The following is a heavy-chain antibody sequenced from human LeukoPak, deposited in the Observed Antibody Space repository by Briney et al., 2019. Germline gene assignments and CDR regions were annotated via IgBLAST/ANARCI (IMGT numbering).Heavy chain of an antibody. CDR1: DGSMSSHY. V-gene: IGHV4-59*11. Sequence: SETLSLTCKVSDGSMSSHYWSWIRQPPGKGLEWIGDIYYSGSTNYNPSLNSRVTISLDTSKNQFSLNLRSVTAADTAVYYCARDDRSGYSTLGYWGQGTLVTVSS. J-gene: IGHJ4*02. D-gene: IGHD3-22*01. CDR3: ARDDRSGYSTLGY. CDR2: IYYSGST.